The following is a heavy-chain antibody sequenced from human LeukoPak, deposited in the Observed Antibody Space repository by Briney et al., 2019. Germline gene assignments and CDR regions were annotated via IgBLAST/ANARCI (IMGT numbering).Heavy chain of an antibody. D-gene: IGHD6-6*01. J-gene: IGHJ2*01. V-gene: IGHV4-59*08. CDR3: ATILSSSIGRSYWYFDL. Sequence: SETLSLTCTVSGGSISSYYWSWIRQPPGKGLEWIGYIYYSGSTNYNPSLKSRVTISVDTSKNQFSLKLSSATAADTAVYYCATILSSSIGRSYWYFDLWGRGTLVAVSS. CDR1: GGSISSYY. CDR2: IYYSGST.